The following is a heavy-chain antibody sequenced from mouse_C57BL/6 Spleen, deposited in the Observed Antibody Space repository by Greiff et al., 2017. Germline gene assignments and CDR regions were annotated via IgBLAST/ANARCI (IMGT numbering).Heavy chain of an antibody. J-gene: IGHJ3*01. CDR1: GYTFTDYE. CDR3: ARSWNFGSGAWFAY. D-gene: IGHD1-1*01. V-gene: IGHV1-15*01. Sequence: VQLQQSGAELVRPGASVTLSCKASGYTFTDYEMHWVKQTPVHGLEWIGAIDPETGGTAYNQKFKGKAILTADKSSSTAYMELRSLTSEAYPVYYCARSWNFGSGAWFAYWGQGTLVTVSA. CDR2: IDPETGGT.